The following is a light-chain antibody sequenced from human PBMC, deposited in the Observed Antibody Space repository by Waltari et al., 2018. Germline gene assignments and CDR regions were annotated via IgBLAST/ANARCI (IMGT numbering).Light chain of an antibody. Sequence: QSVLTQPPSVSGAPGQRVTISCTASSSNIGAGYHLHWYNPLPGTAPKPLIYNYTNRPSGVPDRFSGSKSGTSASVAITVLQPEDEADYFCQSYDGSLRAVVFGGGTKLTVL. CDR2: NYT. CDR1: SSNIGAGYH. CDR3: QSYDGSLRAVV. J-gene: IGLJ2*01. V-gene: IGLV1-40*01.